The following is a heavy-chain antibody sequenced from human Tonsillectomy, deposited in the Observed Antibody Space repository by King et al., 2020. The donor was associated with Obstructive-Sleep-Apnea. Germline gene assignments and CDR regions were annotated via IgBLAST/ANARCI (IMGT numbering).Heavy chain of an antibody. CDR1: GFTFSSYG. V-gene: IGHV3-30*02. D-gene: IGHD4-23*01. CDR3: AKDSADYVGGTLDY. J-gene: IGHJ4*02. CDR2: IRYDASNK. Sequence: VQLVESGGGVVQPGRSLRLSCAASGFTFSSYGMHWFRQAPGKGLDWVAFIRYDASNKYYADSVKGRFTISRDNSKNTLYLQMNSLRAEDTAVYYCAKDSADYVGGTLDYWGQGTLVTVSS.